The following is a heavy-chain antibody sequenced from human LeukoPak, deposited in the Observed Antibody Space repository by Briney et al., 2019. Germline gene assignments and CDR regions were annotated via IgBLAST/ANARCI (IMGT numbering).Heavy chain of an antibody. CDR2: ISYTNII. D-gene: IGHD3-10*01. V-gene: IGHV3-48*01. CDR1: GFTFSTYS. CDR3: ARDTGGRGRLDAFDI. Sequence: GGSLRLSCAASGFTFSTYSMNWVRQAPGKGLEWVSYISYTNIIYYADSVKGRFTISRDNAKNSLYLQMNSLRAEDTAVYYCARDTGGRGRLDAFDIWGQGIMVTVPS. J-gene: IGHJ3*02.